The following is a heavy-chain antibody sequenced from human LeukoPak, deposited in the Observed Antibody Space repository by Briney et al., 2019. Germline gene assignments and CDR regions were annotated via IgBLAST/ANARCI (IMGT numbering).Heavy chain of an antibody. D-gene: IGHD1-14*01. CDR3: GRAVGTSRNFFYY. CDR1: GYSISSGFY. J-gene: IGHJ4*02. V-gene: IGHV4-38-2*02. Sequence: SETLSLTCTVSGYSISSGFYWGWIRPPPGKGLECIGSIYHSGSTYYNPSLKSRVTISVDTSKNQFSLNLSSVTAADTAMYYCGRAVGTSRNFFYYWGRGPLVTVSA. CDR2: IYHSGST.